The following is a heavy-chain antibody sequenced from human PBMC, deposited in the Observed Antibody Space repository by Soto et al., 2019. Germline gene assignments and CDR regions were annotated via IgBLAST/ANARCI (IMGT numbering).Heavy chain of an antibody. CDR2: ISGSGGST. V-gene: IGHV3-23*01. J-gene: IGHJ6*02. CDR3: AKDSTVVDTAMVVPEDYYYYGMDV. CDR1: GFTFSSYA. Sequence: GGSLRLSCAASGFTFSSYAMSWVRQAPGKGLEWVSVISGSGGSTYYADSVKGRFTISRDNSKNTLYLQMNSLRAEDTAVYYCAKDSTVVDTAMVVPEDYYYYGMDVWGQGTTVTVSS. D-gene: IGHD5-18*01.